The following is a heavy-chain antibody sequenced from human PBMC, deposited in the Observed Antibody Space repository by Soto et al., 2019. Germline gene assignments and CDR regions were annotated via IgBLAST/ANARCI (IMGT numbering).Heavy chain of an antibody. V-gene: IGHV4-31*03. CDR1: GGSISIGGYY. J-gene: IGHJ6*02. D-gene: IGHD2-21*01. Sequence: PSETLSLTCTVSGGSISIGGYYWYWIRQHPGKGLEWIGYIYYSGTTYYNPSLKSRVTISVDTSKNQFSLKLSSVTAADTAVYYCAASCVACGGFNYYGMDVWGQGTTVSVSS. CDR3: AASCVACGGFNYYGMDV. CDR2: IYYSGTT.